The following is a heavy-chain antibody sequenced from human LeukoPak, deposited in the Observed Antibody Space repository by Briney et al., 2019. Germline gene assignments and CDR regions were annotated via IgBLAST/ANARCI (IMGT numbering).Heavy chain of an antibody. CDR3: ARQYGSGSSYTPVVDL. D-gene: IGHD3-10*01. CDR1: GVSISNYY. CDR2: IDYSGST. Sequence: PSETLSLTCTVSGVSISNYYWSWIRQPPGKGLEWIGYIDYSGSTKNPSLKSRVTISVDTSKNQFSLKLNSLTAAETAVYYCARQYGSGSSYTPVVDLWGQGTLVTVSS. J-gene: IGHJ4*02. V-gene: IGHV4-59*08.